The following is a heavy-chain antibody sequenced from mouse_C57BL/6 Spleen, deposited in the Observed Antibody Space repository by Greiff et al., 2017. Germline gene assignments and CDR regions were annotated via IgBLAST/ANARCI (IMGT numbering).Heavy chain of an antibody. Sequence: QVQLQQPGAELVKPGASVKLSCKASGYTFTSYWMHWVKQRPGQGLEWIGMIHPNSGSTNYNEKFKSKATLTVDKSSSTASMQLSSLTSEDSAVYYCARKTGSSYEGFAYWGQGTLVTVSA. D-gene: IGHD1-1*01. V-gene: IGHV1-64*01. CDR1: GYTFTSYW. CDR3: ARKTGSSYEGFAY. CDR2: IHPNSGST. J-gene: IGHJ3*01.